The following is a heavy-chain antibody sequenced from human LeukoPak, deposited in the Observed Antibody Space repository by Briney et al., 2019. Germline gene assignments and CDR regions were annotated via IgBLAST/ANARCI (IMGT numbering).Heavy chain of an antibody. D-gene: IGHD6-13*01. CDR3: ARWSTHIYSSSWYPNWFDP. J-gene: IGHJ5*02. Sequence: SETLSLTCTVSGGSISSGDYYWSWIRQPPGKGLEWIGYIYYSGSTYYNPSLKSRVTISVDTSKNQFSLKLSSVTAADTAVYYCARWSTHIYSSSWYPNWFDPWGQGTLVTVSS. V-gene: IGHV4-30-4*01. CDR2: IYYSGST. CDR1: GGSISSGDYY.